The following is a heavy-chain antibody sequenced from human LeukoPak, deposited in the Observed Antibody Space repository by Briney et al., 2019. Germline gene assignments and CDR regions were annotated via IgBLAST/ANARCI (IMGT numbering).Heavy chain of an antibody. CDR1: GYIFTKYY. V-gene: IGHV1-46*01. D-gene: IGHD6-19*01. J-gene: IGHJ3*02. CDR2: INPNSGTT. Sequence: ASVKVSCKASGYIFTKYYIHWVRRAPGQGLEWMGRINPNSGTTSYPQKFQGRVTMTRDTSTTTVYLELSRLRSEDTSVYYCARDRAFAGTKEDAFDNWGKGQWSPSLQ. CDR3: ARDRAFAGTKEDAFDN.